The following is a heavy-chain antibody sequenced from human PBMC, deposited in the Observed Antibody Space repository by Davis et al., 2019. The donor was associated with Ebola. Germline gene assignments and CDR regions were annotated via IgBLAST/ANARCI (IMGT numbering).Heavy chain of an antibody. CDR2: IWYDGSNK. CDR1: GFTFSSYG. D-gene: IGHD3-9*01. Sequence: GESLKISCAASGFTFSSYGMHWVRQAPGKGLEWVAVIWYDGSNKYYADSVKGRFTISRDNAKNSLYLQMNSLRAEDTAVYYCARDSHDRYPWVYYYYYGMDVWGQGTTVTVSS. J-gene: IGHJ6*02. CDR3: ARDSHDRYPWVYYYYYGMDV. V-gene: IGHV3-33*01.